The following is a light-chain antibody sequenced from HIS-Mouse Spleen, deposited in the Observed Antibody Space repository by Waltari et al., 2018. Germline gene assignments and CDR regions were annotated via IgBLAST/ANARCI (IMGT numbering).Light chain of an antibody. V-gene: IGKV3-20*01. CDR2: GAS. J-gene: IGKJ2*01. CDR1: QSVSSSY. CDR3: QQYGSSPPYT. Sequence: DIVLTQSPGTLSLSPGERANLSCRASQSVSSSYLAWYQQKPGQAPRLLIYGASSRATGIPDRFSGSGSGTDFTLTISRLEPEDFAVYYCQQYGSSPPYTFGQGTKLEIK.